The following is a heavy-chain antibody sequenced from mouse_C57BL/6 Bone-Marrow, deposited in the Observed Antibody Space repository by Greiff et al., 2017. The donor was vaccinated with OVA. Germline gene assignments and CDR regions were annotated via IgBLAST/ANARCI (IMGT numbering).Heavy chain of an antibody. V-gene: IGHV14-4*01. CDR2: FDPETGDI. Sequence: VQLQQSGAELVRPGASVKLSCTASGFNFTDDSMHWVKQRPEQGLEWIGWFDPETGDIEYASKFQGKATITADTSSNPASLQLSSLTSEDTAVYYCTSYGNFDYWGQGTTLTVSS. D-gene: IGHD2-1*01. CDR3: TSYGNFDY. J-gene: IGHJ2*01. CDR1: GFNFTDDS.